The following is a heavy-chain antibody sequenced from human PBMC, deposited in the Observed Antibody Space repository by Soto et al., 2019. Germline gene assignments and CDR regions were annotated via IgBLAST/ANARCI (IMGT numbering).Heavy chain of an antibody. D-gene: IGHD1-1*01. CDR1: GYTFTNYG. CDR3: ARGSDRYNWNDPWDC. J-gene: IGHJ4*01. CDR2: ISAYDGQT. V-gene: IGHV1-18*01. Sequence: QVQLVQSGTEVKKPGASVKVSCLASGYTFTNYGITWVRQAPGHGLELLGWISAYDGQTRYTPRLQGRVTLTTDTSKSTAYMELRSLKSDDTAVYYCARGSDRYNWNDPWDCWCHGNIVTVSS.